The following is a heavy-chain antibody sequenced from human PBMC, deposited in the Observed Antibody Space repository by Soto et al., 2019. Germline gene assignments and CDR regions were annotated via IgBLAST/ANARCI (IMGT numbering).Heavy chain of an antibody. Sequence: NPSETLSLTCAVYGGSVSGYYWSWIRQPPGKGLEWIGEINHSGSTNYNPSLKSRVTISVDTSKNQFSLKLSSVTAADTAVYYCARTYYDILTGYYNYFDYWGQGTLVTVSS. D-gene: IGHD3-9*01. CDR3: ARTYYDILTGYYNYFDY. V-gene: IGHV4-34*01. CDR2: INHSGST. CDR1: GGSVSGYY. J-gene: IGHJ4*02.